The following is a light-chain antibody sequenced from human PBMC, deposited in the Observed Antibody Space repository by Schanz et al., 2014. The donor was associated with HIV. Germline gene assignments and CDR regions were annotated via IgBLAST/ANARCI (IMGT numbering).Light chain of an antibody. J-gene: IGLJ2*01. CDR3: SSYSSSGTLVV. Sequence: QSALTQPASVSGSPGQSITISCTGTSSDVGDYNFVSWYQQHPDKAPKLMIYDVDNRPSGVSNRFSGSKSGNTASLTISGLQAEDEADYYCSSYSSSGTLVVFGGGTKLTVL. V-gene: IGLV2-14*03. CDR1: SSDVGDYNF. CDR2: DVD.